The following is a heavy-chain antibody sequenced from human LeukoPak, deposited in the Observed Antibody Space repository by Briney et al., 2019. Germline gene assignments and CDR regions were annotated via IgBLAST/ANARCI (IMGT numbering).Heavy chain of an antibody. Sequence: SETLSLTCAASGCSISSGGYSWSWIRQPPGKGLEWIGYIYHSGSTNYNPSLKSRVTISVDTSKNQFSLKLSSVTAADTAVYYCARGGTWFPFDYWGQGTLVTVSS. CDR1: GCSISSGGYS. J-gene: IGHJ4*02. V-gene: IGHV4-30-2*01. CDR3: ARGGTWFPFDY. CDR2: IYHSGST. D-gene: IGHD3-22*01.